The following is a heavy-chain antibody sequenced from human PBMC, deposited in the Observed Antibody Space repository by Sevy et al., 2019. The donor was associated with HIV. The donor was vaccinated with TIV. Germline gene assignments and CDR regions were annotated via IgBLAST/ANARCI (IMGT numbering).Heavy chain of an antibody. CDR1: GYTVTSYY. CDR3: AREEYYYGSGSYLYYYYYGMDV. D-gene: IGHD3-10*01. CDR2: TNPSGGST. J-gene: IGHJ6*02. Sequence: ASVKVSCKASGYTVTSYYMHWVRQAPGQGLEWMGITNPSGGSTSYAQKFQGRVTMTRDTSTSTVYMELSSLRSEDTAVYYCAREEYYYGSGSYLYYYYYGMDVWGQGTTVTVSS. V-gene: IGHV1-46*01.